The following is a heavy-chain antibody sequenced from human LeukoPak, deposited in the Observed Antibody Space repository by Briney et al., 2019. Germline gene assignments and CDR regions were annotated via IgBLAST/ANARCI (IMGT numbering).Heavy chain of an antibody. CDR1: GYTFTSYG. CDR2: ISAYNGNT. J-gene: IGHJ4*02. D-gene: IGHD3-22*01. V-gene: IGHV1-18*01. CDR3: ARGTRDYYDSSGYYYYFDY. Sequence: ASVKVSCKASGYTFTSYGISWVRQAPGQGLEWMGWISAYNGNTNYAQKLQGRVTMTTDTSTSTAYMELRSLRSDDTAVYYCARGTRDYYDSSGYYYYFDYWGQGTLVTVSS.